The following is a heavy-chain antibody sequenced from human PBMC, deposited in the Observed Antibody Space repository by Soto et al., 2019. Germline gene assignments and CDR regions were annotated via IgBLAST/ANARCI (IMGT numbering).Heavy chain of an antibody. J-gene: IGHJ6*02. CDR1: GYSFTSYW. D-gene: IGHD2-2*01. CDR3: AVGYCSSTSCAAGQPYYYYGMDV. Sequence: PGESLKISCKGSGYSFTSYWIGWVRQMPGKGLEWMGIIYPGDSDTRYSPSFQGQVTISADKSISTAYLQWSSLKASDTAMYYCAVGYCSSTSCAAGQPYYYYGMDVWGQGTTVTVSS. V-gene: IGHV5-51*01. CDR2: IYPGDSDT.